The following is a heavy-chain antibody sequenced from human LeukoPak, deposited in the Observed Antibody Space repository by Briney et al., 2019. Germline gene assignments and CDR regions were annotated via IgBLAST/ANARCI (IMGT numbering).Heavy chain of an antibody. CDR1: GGSFSGYY. J-gene: IGHJ4*02. V-gene: IGHV4-34*01. CDR3: ARAEPYYDFWSGYGMLDY. Sequence: LETLSLTCAVYGGSFSGYYWSWIRQPPGKGLEWIGEINHSGSTNYNPSLKSRVTISVDTSKNQFSLKLSSVTAADTAVYYCARAEPYYDFWSGYGMLDYWGQGTLVTVSS. D-gene: IGHD3-3*01. CDR2: INHSGST.